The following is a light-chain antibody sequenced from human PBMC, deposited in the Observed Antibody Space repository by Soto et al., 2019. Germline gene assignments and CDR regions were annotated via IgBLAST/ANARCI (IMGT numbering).Light chain of an antibody. CDR2: DAS. CDR3: QQYGSSSRT. CDR1: QSLSSY. Sequence: EIVLTQSPATLSLSPGERATLSFRASQSLSSYLAWYQQKPGQAPRLLIYDASSRATGIPDRFSGSGSGTDFTLTISRLEPEDFAVYYCQQYGSSSRTFGQGTKVDIK. J-gene: IGKJ1*01. V-gene: IGKV3-20*01.